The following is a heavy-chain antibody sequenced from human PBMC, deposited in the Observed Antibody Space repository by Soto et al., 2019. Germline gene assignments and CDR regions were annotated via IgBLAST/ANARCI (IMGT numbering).Heavy chain of an antibody. V-gene: IGHV4-39*01. CDR3: ARAPTDYSHDY. D-gene: IGHD4-4*01. Sequence: SETLSLTCTVSGGSIITTTYYWGWLRQPPGKGLEWIGSVYYSGSTYYNPSLKSRVTISVDTSMNQFSLMLSSVTSADTAVYFCARAPTDYSHDYWGLGNLVTVSS. CDR1: GGSIITTTYY. J-gene: IGHJ4*02. CDR2: VYYSGST.